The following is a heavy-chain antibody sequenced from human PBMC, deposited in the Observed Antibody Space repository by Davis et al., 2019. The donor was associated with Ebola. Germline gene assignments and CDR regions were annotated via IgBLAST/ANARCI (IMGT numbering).Heavy chain of an antibody. V-gene: IGHV4-34*01. J-gene: IGHJ3*02. CDR1: GGSFSGYY. CDR2: ITHSGST. D-gene: IGHD1-20*01. Sequence: SETLSLTCAVYGGSFSGYYWYWIRQPPGKGLEWIGEITHSGSTNYNPSLKSRVTISVDTSKNQFSLKLSSVTAADTAVYYCARHGGITGTQRAFDIWGQGTMVTVSS. CDR3: ARHGGITGTQRAFDI.